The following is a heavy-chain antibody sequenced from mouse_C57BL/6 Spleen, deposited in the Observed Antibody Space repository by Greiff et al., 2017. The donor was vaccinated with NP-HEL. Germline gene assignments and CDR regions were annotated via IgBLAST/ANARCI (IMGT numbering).Heavy chain of an antibody. J-gene: IGHJ3*01. CDR2: IYPGSGST. D-gene: IGHD2-1*01. CDR3: ARENFYYGNSRSFAY. CDR1: GYTFTSYW. Sequence: VQLQQPGAELVKPGASVKMSCKASGYTFTSYWITWVKQRPGQGLEWIGDIYPGSGSTNYNEKFKSKATLTVDTSSSTAYMQLSSLTSEDSAVYYCARENFYYGNSRSFAYWGQGTLVTVSA. V-gene: IGHV1-55*01.